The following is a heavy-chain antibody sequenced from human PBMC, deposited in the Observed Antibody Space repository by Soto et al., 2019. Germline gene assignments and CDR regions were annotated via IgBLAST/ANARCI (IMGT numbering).Heavy chain of an antibody. Sequence: TXXSLRLSCAASWFTFIGSAMHWVRQASGKGLEWVGXIRSTXHSYATEYAAXXKGRLTIXXDNYPNTVHLQMRRLRVQDMAVYYCVRDTSFDCWGQETLVTVPS. V-gene: IGHV3-73*01. D-gene: IGHD5-18*01. CDR2: IRSTXHSYAT. CDR3: VRDTSFDC. J-gene: IGHJ4*02. CDR1: WFTFIGSA.